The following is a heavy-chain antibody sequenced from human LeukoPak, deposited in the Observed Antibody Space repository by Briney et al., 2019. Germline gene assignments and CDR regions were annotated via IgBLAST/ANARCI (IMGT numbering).Heavy chain of an antibody. V-gene: IGHV5-51*01. CDR3: ARQGITIFGVVTQDAFDI. CDR1: GYTFTTFF. J-gene: IGHJ3*02. Sequence: GESLKISCKGFGYTFTTFFIGWVRQMPGKGLEWMGIIYPGDSDTRYSPSFQGQFTISADKSISTAYLQWSSPKASDTAMYYCARQGITIFGVVTQDAFDIWGQGTMVTVSS. CDR2: IYPGDSDT. D-gene: IGHD3-3*01.